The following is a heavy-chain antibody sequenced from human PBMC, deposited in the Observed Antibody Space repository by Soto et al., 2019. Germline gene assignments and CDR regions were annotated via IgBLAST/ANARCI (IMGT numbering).Heavy chain of an antibody. Sequence: GGSLRLSCAPSGFTVKGNYAGWARQASGRGMEWVSIIFSAGMTYYTDSVKGRFTISKDISKNTLSLQMNSLRADDTAVYFCAGAYSYNYAFDYWGLGTPVTVSS. J-gene: IGHJ4*02. CDR1: GFTVKGNY. CDR3: AGAYSYNYAFDY. V-gene: IGHV3-53*01. D-gene: IGHD1-1*01. CDR2: IFSAGMT.